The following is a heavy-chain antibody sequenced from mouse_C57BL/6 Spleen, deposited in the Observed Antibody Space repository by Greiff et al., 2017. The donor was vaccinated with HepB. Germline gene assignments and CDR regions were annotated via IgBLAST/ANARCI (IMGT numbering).Heavy chain of an antibody. D-gene: IGHD1-1*01. CDR1: GFTFSDYG. CDR3: ARRYYYGSSYWYFDV. J-gene: IGHJ1*03. V-gene: IGHV5-17*01. CDR2: ISSGSSTI. Sequence: EVQLVESGGGLVKPGGSLKLSCAASGFTFSDYGMHWVRQAPEKGLEWVAYISSGSSTIYYADTVKGRFTISRDNAKNTLFLQMTSLRSEDTAMYYFARRYYYGSSYWYFDVWGTGTTVTVSS.